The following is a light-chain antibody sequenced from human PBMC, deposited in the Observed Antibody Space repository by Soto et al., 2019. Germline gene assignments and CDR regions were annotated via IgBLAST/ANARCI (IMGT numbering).Light chain of an antibody. V-gene: IGKV1-5*01. CDR1: QSISSW. CDR3: QQYNSDSVT. J-gene: IGKJ1*01. CDR2: DAS. Sequence: IQMTHAPSTLSASVGDRFTITCRASQSISSWLAWYQQKPGKAPKLLIYDASSLESGVPSRFSGSGSGTEFTLTISSLQPDDFETYYCQQYNSDSVTFGQGTKVDIK.